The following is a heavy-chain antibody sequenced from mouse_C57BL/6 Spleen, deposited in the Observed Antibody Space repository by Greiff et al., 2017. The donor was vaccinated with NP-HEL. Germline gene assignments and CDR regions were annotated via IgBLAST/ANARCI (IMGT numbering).Heavy chain of an antibody. V-gene: IGHV1-59*01. J-gene: IGHJ4*01. CDR3: ARCDYDGDYYARDY. D-gene: IGHD2-4*01. CDR1: GYTFTSYW. Sequence: QVQLQQPGAELVRPGTSVKLSCKASGYTFTSYWMHWVKQRPGQGLEWIGVIDPSDSYTNYNQKFKGKATLPVDTSSSTAYMQLSSLTSEDSAVYYCARCDYDGDYYARDYWGQGTSVTVSS. CDR2: IDPSDSYT.